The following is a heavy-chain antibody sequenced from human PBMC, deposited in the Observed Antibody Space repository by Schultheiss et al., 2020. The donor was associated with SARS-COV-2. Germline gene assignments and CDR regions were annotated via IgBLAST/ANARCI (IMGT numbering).Heavy chain of an antibody. D-gene: IGHD1-1*01. CDR3: ARDSSLYYYGMDV. V-gene: IGHV1-69*04. J-gene: IGHJ6*02. CDR2: IIPILGIA. Sequence: SVKVSCKASGYTFTSYAISWVRQAPGQGLEWMGRIIPILGIANYAQKFQGRVTMTRNTSISTAYMELSSLRSEDTAVYYCARDSSLYYYGMDVWGQGTTVTVSS. CDR1: GYTFTSYA.